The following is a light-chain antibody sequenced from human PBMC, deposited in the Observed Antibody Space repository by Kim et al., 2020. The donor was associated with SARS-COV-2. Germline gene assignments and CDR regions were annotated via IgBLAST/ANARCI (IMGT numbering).Light chain of an antibody. V-gene: IGLV2-18*02. CDR3: SSYTSSSTYVV. Sequence: QSVTISCTGTRSDVGSYNRVSWYQQPPGTAPKLMIYEVSNRPSGVPDRFSGSKSGNTASLTISGLQAEDEADYYCSSYTSSSTYVVFGGGTQLTVL. CDR1: RSDVGSYNR. J-gene: IGLJ2*01. CDR2: EVS.